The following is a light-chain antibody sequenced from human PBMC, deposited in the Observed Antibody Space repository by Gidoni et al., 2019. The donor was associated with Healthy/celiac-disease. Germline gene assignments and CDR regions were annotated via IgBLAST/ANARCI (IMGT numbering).Light chain of an antibody. Sequence: HMTHSPTPLSASVGDTVTITRQASQSISSYLNWYQQKPGKAPKPLIYAGSSLQSWVPSRFSGSGSGTDFTLTISSLQPEDVATYYCQQSYSTLWTFGQGTKVEIK. CDR2: AGS. V-gene: IGKV1-39*01. CDR3: QQSYSTLWT. CDR1: QSISSY. J-gene: IGKJ1*01.